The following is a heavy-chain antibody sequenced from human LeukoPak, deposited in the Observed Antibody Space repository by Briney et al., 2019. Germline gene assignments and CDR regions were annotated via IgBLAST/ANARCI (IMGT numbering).Heavy chain of an antibody. CDR1: GGSISSYY. Sequence: SETLSLTCTVSGGSISSYYWSWIRQPAGKGLEWIGRIYTSRSTNYNPSLKSRVTMSVDTSKNQFSLKLSSVTAADTAVYYCAREAAAGNWFDPWGQGTLVTVSS. CDR2: IYTSRST. D-gene: IGHD6-13*01. V-gene: IGHV4-4*07. CDR3: AREAAAGNWFDP. J-gene: IGHJ5*02.